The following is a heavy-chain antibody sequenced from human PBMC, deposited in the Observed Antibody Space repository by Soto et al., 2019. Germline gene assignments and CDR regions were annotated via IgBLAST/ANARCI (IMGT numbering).Heavy chain of an antibody. V-gene: IGHV3-7*01. J-gene: IGHJ4*02. CDR1: GFTFSSYW. CDR2: IKQDGSEK. CDR3: ARDHVVVPAAKHY. Sequence: GGSLRLSCAASGFTFSSYWMSWVRQAPGKGLEWVANIKQDGSEKYYVDSVKGRFTISRDNAKNSLYLQMNSLRAEDTAVYYCARDHVVVPAAKHYWGQGTLVTVSS. D-gene: IGHD2-2*01.